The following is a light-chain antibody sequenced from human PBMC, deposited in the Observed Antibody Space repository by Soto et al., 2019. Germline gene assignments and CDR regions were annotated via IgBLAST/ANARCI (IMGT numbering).Light chain of an antibody. J-gene: IGLJ1*01. CDR1: ISDVGAYNY. V-gene: IGLV2-14*03. CDR3: SSYTGSGIYV. CDR2: DVA. Sequence: QSALTQPASVSGSPGQPITISCTGTISDVGAYNYVSWYQQHPDKAPKLIIYDVANRPSGVSNRFSGSKSGNTASLTISGLQAEDEADYYCSSYTGSGIYVFGTGTKVTVL.